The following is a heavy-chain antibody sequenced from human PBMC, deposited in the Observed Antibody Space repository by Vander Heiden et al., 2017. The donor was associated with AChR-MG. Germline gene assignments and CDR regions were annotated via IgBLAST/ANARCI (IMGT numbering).Heavy chain of an antibody. Sequence: QVQLVQSGAEVKKPGSSVKVSCKASGGTFSSYAIRWVRQAPGQGLEWMGGIIPIFGTANYAQKFQGRVTITADKSTSTAYMELSSLRSEDTAVYYCARDGVVDSSSWRATDDAFDIWGQGTMVTVSS. CDR3: ARDGVVDSSSWRATDDAFDI. D-gene: IGHD6-13*01. CDR1: GGTFSSYA. V-gene: IGHV1-69*06. CDR2: IIPIFGTA. J-gene: IGHJ3*02.